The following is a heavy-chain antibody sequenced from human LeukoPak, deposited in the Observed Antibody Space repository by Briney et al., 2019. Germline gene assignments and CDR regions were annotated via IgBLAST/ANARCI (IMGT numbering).Heavy chain of an antibody. CDR2: ISGSGDST. V-gene: IGHV3-23*01. J-gene: IGHJ4*02. Sequence: GGSLRLSCAASGFTFSNYAMSCVRQTPGKGLEWVSAISGSGDSTYYADSVKGRFTISRDSSMETLYLQMNSLRAEDTATYFCAKRLIFGVAIGDFDYWGQGTLVTVSS. CDR1: GFTFSNYA. CDR3: AKRLIFGVAIGDFDY. D-gene: IGHD3-3*01.